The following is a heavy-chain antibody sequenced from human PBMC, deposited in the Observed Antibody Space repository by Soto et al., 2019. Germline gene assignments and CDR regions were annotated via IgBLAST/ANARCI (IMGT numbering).Heavy chain of an antibody. Sequence: ASVKVSCKASGYTFTGYYMHWVRQAPGQGLEWMGWINPNSGGTNYAQKFQGWVTMTRDTSISTAYMELSRLRSDDTAVYYCARALLRDTGHYFDYWGQGTLVTVSS. CDR2: INPNSGGT. J-gene: IGHJ4*02. V-gene: IGHV1-2*04. CDR1: GYTFTGYY. CDR3: ARALLRDTGHYFDY.